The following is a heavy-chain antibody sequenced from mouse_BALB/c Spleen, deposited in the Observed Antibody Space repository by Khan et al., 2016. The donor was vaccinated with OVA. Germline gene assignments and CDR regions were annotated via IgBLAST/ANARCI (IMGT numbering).Heavy chain of an antibody. V-gene: IGHV5-6*01. J-gene: IGHJ3*01. D-gene: IGHD4-1*01. CDR2: INSDGYYT. CDR3: ASHLTGSFAY. CDR1: GFTFSTYG. Sequence: EVELVESGGDLVKPGGSVRLSCAASGFTFSTYGMSWVRQFPDKRLEWVATINSDGYYTYYPDTLKGRFTISRNNAENTLYLQMSSLKSEDTAIYYCASHLTGSFAYWGHGTLVTVSA.